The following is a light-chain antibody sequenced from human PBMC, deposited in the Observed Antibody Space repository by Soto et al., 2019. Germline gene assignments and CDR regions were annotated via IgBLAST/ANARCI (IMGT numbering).Light chain of an antibody. CDR1: QSISSS. Sequence: EIQMTQSPSSLSASVGDSVTLTCRASQSISSSLNWYQKKPGKDPNLLIYAASTLQSGVPSRSSGSGSGTDFTLTIRSLQPEEFATYYCQQSYTTPLTVGGGTKVDIK. J-gene: IGKJ4*01. V-gene: IGKV1-39*01. CDR3: QQSYTTPLT. CDR2: AAS.